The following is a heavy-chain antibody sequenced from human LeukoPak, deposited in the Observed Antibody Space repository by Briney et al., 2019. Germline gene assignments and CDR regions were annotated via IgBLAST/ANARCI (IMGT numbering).Heavy chain of an antibody. Sequence: ASVKVSCKVSGYTLTELSMRWVRQAPGKGLEWMGGFDPENGETIYAQKFQGRVTMTEDTSTDTAYMELSSLRSEDTAVYYCATSEDSRYYGMDVWGQGTTVTVSS. J-gene: IGHJ6*02. CDR3: ATSEDSRYYGMDV. CDR1: GYTLTELS. CDR2: FDPENGET. V-gene: IGHV1-24*01. D-gene: IGHD2-15*01.